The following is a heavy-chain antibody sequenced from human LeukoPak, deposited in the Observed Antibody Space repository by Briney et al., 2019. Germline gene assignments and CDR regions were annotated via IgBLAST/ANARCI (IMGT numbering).Heavy chain of an antibody. D-gene: IGHD1-14*01. CDR2: IIPILGIA. Sequence: ASVTVSFTASGGTFSSYAISWVRQAPGQGREWMGRIIPILGIANYAQKFQGRVTITADKSTSTAYMELSSLRSEDTAVYYCAGETRPEPDAFDIWGQGTMVTVSS. J-gene: IGHJ3*02. CDR1: GGTFSSYA. V-gene: IGHV1-69*04. CDR3: AGETRPEPDAFDI.